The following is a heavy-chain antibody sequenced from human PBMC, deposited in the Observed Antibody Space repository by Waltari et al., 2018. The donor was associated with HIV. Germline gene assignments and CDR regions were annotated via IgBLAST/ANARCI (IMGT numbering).Heavy chain of an antibody. J-gene: IGHJ4*02. CDR2: IIPILGIA. CDR3: ARGRRIVVVGFDY. Sequence: QVQLVQSGAEVKKPGSSVKVSCKASGGTFSSYTISWVRQAPGQGLEWMGRIIPILGIANYAQKFQGRVTITADKSTSTAYMELSSLRSEDTAVYYCARGRRIVVVGFDYWGQGTLVTVSS. V-gene: IGHV1-69*02. D-gene: IGHD3-22*01. CDR1: GGTFSSYT.